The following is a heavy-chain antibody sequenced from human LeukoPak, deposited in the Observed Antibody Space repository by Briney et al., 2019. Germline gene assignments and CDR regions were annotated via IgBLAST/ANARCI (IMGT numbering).Heavy chain of an antibody. CDR1: GGSISSYY. CDR2: IYTSGST. Sequence: SETLSLTCTVSGGSISSYYWSWIRQPAGKGLEWIGRIYTSGSTNYNPSLKSRVTISVDKSKDQFSLKLSSVTAADTAVYYCARRIQGGSGWTFDYWGQGTLVTVSS. D-gene: IGHD6-19*01. CDR3: ARRIQGGSGWTFDY. J-gene: IGHJ4*02. V-gene: IGHV4-4*07.